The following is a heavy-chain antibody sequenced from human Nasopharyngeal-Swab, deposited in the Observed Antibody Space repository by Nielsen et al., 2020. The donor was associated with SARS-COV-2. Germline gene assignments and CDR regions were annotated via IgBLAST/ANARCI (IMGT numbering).Heavy chain of an antibody. Sequence: WIRQPPGKGLEWIGYIYYSGSTNYNPSLKSRVTISVDTSKNQFSLKLSSVTAADTAVYYCARVAVVTPYYYYHMDVWGKGTTVTVSS. V-gene: IGHV4-59*01. D-gene: IGHD4-23*01. CDR2: IYYSGST. J-gene: IGHJ6*03. CDR3: ARVAVVTPYYYYHMDV.